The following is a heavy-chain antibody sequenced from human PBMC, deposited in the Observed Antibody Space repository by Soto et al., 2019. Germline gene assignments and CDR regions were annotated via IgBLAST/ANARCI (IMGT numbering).Heavy chain of an antibody. CDR3: ARGGVAAATDY. J-gene: IGHJ4*02. Sequence: EVQLVESGGGLVQPGGSLRLSCAASGFTFSSYWMYWVRQAPGKGLVWVSRINSDGSITGYADSVMGRFTISRDNAKNTLYLQMIRLRAEDTAVYSCARGGVAAATDYWGQGALVTVSS. D-gene: IGHD2-15*01. CDR1: GFTFSSYW. V-gene: IGHV3-74*01. CDR2: INSDGSIT.